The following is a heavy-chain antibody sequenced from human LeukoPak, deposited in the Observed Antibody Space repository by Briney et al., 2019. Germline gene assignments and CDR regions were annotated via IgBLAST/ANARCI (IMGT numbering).Heavy chain of an antibody. CDR2: ISAYNGNT. CDR3: ARDEDSSGYYYSNAFDI. Sequence: GASVKVSCKASGYTFTSYGISWVRQAPGQGLEWMGWISAYNGNTNYAQKLQGRVTMTTDTSTSTAYMELRSLRSDDTAVYYCARDEDSSGYYYSNAFDIWGQGTMVTVSS. J-gene: IGHJ3*02. CDR1: GYTFTSYG. V-gene: IGHV1-18*01. D-gene: IGHD3-22*01.